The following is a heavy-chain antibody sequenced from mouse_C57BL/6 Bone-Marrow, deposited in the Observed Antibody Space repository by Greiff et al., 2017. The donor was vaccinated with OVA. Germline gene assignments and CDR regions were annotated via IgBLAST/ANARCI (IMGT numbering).Heavy chain of an antibody. V-gene: IGHV1-54*01. J-gene: IGHJ2*01. CDR2: INPGSGGT. D-gene: IGHD2-1*01. CDR1: GYAFTNYL. Sequence: VQLQQSGAELVRPGTSVKVSCKASGYAFTNYLIEWVKQRPGQGLEWIGVINPGSGGTNYNEKFKGKATLTADKSSSTAYMQLSSLTSEDSAVYFCARWGGNYPYYFDYWGQGTTLTVSS. CDR3: ARWGGNYPYYFDY.